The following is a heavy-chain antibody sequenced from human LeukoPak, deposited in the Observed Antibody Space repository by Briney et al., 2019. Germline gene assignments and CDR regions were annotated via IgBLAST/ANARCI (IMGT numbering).Heavy chain of an antibody. V-gene: IGHV3-23*01. CDR3: AKKGATTGDFDY. CDR1: GFTFSNFL. Sequence: GGSLRLSCAASGFTFSNFLMTWVRQAPGKGPEWVSAISGSGGDTYYADSVKGRFTISRDNSKNTLYLQMNSLRAEDTAVYYCAKKGATTGDFDYWGQGTLVTVSS. CDR2: ISGSGGDT. J-gene: IGHJ4*02. D-gene: IGHD1-26*01.